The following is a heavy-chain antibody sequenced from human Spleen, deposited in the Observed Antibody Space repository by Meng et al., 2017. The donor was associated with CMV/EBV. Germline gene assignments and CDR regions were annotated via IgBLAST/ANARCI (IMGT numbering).Heavy chain of an antibody. CDR2: IYHTGTT. V-gene: IGHV4-38-2*02. J-gene: IGHJ4*02. Sequence: GSLRLSCTVTAYSIRSGHHWGWIRQPPGKGLEWIGTIYHTGTTYYNPSLKSRVTILVDTSKNHFSLKLNSVTAADTAVYFCARGTGTTQHYFDYWGQGMLVIVSS. D-gene: IGHD1-1*01. CDR3: ARGTGTTQHYFDY. CDR1: AYSIRSGHH.